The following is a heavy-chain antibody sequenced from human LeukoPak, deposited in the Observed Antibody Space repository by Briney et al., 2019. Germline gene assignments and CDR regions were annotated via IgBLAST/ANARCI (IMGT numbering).Heavy chain of an antibody. V-gene: IGHV4-59*08. Sequence: SETLSLTCTVSGGSISSYYWSWIRQPPGKGLEWIGYIYYSGSTNYNPSLKSRVTISVDTSKNQFSLKLSSVTAADTAVYYCARAGQLDAFDIWGQGTMATVSS. CDR2: IYYSGST. J-gene: IGHJ3*02. CDR3: ARAGQLDAFDI. D-gene: IGHD5-18*01. CDR1: GGSISSYY.